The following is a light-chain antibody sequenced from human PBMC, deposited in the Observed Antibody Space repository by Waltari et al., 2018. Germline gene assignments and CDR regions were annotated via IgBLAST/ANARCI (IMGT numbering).Light chain of an antibody. CDR2: GAS. CDR3: QQRYRVPPT. V-gene: IGKV1-39*01. Sequence: DIQMTQSPSALSASVGDRVTITCRASQSISNFLIRYQQKPGKAPKLLIYGASTLQTGVPSRFSGSRSGTDFTVTISSLQSEDFAAYYCQQRYRVPPTSGGGPKVEI. J-gene: IGKJ4*01. CDR1: QSISNF.